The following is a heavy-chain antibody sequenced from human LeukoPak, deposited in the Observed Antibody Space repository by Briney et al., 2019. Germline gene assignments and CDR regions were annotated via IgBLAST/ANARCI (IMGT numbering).Heavy chain of an antibody. CDR3: ARVKNYDYVWGSYRSYYYYMDV. CDR1: GGSISSYY. J-gene: IGHJ6*03. V-gene: IGHV4-59*05. CDR2: IYYSGST. D-gene: IGHD3-16*02. Sequence: PSETLSLTCTVSGGSISSYYWSWIRQPAGKGLEWIGSIYYSGSTYYNPSLKSRVTISVDTSKNQFSLKLSSVTAADTAVYYCARVKNYDYVWGSYRSYYYYMDVWGKGTTVTVSS.